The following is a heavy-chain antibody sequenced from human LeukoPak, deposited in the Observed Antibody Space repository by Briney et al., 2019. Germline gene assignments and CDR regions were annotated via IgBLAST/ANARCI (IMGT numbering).Heavy chain of an antibody. D-gene: IGHD5/OR15-5a*01. CDR1: GYTFTSYG. CDR3: ARGVSTQVDY. Sequence: ASVKVSCKASGYTFTSYGISWVRQAPGQRLEWMGWINVANGKTKYSQKFQGRVIITRDTSASTAYVELSSLRSEDTAVYYCARGVSTQVDYWGQGTLVTVSS. J-gene: IGHJ4*02. V-gene: IGHV1-3*01. CDR2: INVANGKT.